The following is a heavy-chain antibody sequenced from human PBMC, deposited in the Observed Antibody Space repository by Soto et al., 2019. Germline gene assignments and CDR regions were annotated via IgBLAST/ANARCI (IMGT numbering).Heavy chain of an antibody. CDR3: ARLYRSFYCSGGSCYPYNWFDP. D-gene: IGHD2-15*01. CDR2: IKQDGSEK. V-gene: IGHV3-7*03. J-gene: IGHJ5*02. Sequence: LRLSCAASGFTFSSYWMSWVRQAPGKGLEWVANIKQDGSEKYYVDSVKGRFTISRDNAKNSLYLQMNSLRAEDTAVYYCARLYRSFYCSGGSCYPYNWFDPWGQGTLVTVSS. CDR1: GFTFSSYW.